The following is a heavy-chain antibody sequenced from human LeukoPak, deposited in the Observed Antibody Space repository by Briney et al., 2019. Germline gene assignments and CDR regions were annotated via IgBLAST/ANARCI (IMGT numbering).Heavy chain of an antibody. CDR3: ARDQVPYCSGGSCSTDY. CDR2: ISAYNGNT. CDR1: GYTFTSCA. V-gene: IGHV1-18*01. J-gene: IGHJ4*02. Sequence: ASVKVSCKASGYTFTSCAISWVRQAPGQGLEWMGWISAYNGNTNSAQKLQGRFTMTTDTSTSTAYMELRSLRSDDTAVYYCARDQVPYCSGGSCSTDYWGQGTLVTVSS. D-gene: IGHD2-15*01.